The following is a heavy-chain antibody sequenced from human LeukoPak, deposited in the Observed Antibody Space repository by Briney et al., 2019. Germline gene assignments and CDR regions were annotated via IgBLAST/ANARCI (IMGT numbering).Heavy chain of an antibody. V-gene: IGHV3-30*03. CDR2: ISYDGSNK. CDR1: GFTFSSYG. CDR3: ARDEGHYGGTYFDY. Sequence: GSLRLSCAASGFTFSSYGMHWVRQAPGKGLEWVAVISYDGSNKYYADSVKGRFTISRDNSKNTLYLQMNSLRVEDTAVYYCARDEGHYGGTYFDYWGQGTLVTVSS. J-gene: IGHJ4*02. D-gene: IGHD4-23*01.